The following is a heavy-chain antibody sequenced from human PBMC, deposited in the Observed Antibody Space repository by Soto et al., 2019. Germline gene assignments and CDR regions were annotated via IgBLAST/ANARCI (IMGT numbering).Heavy chain of an antibody. D-gene: IGHD2-21*01. Sequence: SETLSLTCSVSGAALNSGNYYWSWIRQVPGKGLEWIGHIYVTGAVDYNPSLRDRITISQDTSERQFSLNLGLVTAADTAVYYCARLRIATNNYKWFDPWGQGTLVTVSS. CDR3: ARLRIATNNYKWFDP. V-gene: IGHV4-31*03. CDR1: GAALNSGNYY. CDR2: IYVTGAV. J-gene: IGHJ5*02.